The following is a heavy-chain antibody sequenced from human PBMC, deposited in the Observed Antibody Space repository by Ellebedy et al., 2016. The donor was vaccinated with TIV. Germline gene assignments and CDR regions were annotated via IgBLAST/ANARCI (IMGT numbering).Heavy chain of an antibody. V-gene: IGHV3-48*02. Sequence: GESLKISCSASGITFSSFSMNWVRQAPGKGLEWVSYIPRDSDAMSYADSVKGRFTISRDNAKNSLYLQMNSLRDADTAVYYCVRDLHWAFDIWGQGTVVTVSS. J-gene: IGHJ3*02. D-gene: IGHD1-1*01. CDR3: VRDLHWAFDI. CDR2: IPRDSDAM. CDR1: GITFSSFS.